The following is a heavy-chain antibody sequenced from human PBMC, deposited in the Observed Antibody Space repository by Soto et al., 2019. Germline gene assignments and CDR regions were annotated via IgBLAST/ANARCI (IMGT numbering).Heavy chain of an antibody. J-gene: IGHJ6*02. V-gene: IGHV1-69*13. Sequence: ASVKVSCKASGGTFSSYAISWVRQAPGQGLEWMGGIIPIFGTANYAQKFQGRVTITADESTSTAYMELSSLRSEDTAVYYCARPAYSSSSPFYYYYGMDVWGQGTTVTVSS. CDR3: ARPAYSSSSPFYYYYGMDV. CDR1: GGTFSSYA. CDR2: IIPIFGTA. D-gene: IGHD6-6*01.